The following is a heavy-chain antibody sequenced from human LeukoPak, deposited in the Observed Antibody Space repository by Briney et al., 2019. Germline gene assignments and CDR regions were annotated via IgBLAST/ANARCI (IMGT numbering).Heavy chain of an antibody. CDR1: GFTFSSYG. CDR2: IWYDGSNK. CDR3: ARDLNTHHYYFGMDV. Sequence: SGGSLRLSCAASGFTFSSYGMHWVRQAPGKGLAWVANIWYDGSNKYYADSVEGRFTISRDNSKNTLYLQMNSLRAEDTAVYYCARDLNTHHYYFGMDVWGQGTTVTVSS. D-gene: IGHD2-2*02. V-gene: IGHV3-33*01. J-gene: IGHJ6*02.